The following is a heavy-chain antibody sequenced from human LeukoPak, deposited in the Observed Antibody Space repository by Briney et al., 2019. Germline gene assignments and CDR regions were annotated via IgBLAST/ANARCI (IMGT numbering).Heavy chain of an antibody. D-gene: IGHD4-17*01. CDR2: IFHSGST. V-gene: IGHV4-59*08. CDR3: ARLATYGDFSD. CDR1: GDSISGYY. J-gene: IGHJ4*02. Sequence: SETLSLTCTVSGDSISGYYWSCVRQPPGKGLEWIGYIFHSGSTKYNPSLESRVTISIDTSKNQFSLRLSSVTAADTAVYYCARLATYGDFSDWGQGTLVTVSS.